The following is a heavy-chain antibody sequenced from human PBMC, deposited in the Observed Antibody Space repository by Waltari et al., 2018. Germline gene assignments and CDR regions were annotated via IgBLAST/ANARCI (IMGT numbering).Heavy chain of an antibody. Sequence: QVQLVQSGAEVKKPVASVKVSCKASGYTFTSYAMHWVRQAPGQRLEWMGWINAGNGNTKYSQKFQGRVTITRDTSASTAYMELSSLRSEDTAVYYCARTVRAAAETYFQHWGQGTLVTVSS. CDR2: INAGNGNT. D-gene: IGHD6-13*01. J-gene: IGHJ1*01. CDR1: GYTFTSYA. CDR3: ARTVRAAAETYFQH. V-gene: IGHV1-3*01.